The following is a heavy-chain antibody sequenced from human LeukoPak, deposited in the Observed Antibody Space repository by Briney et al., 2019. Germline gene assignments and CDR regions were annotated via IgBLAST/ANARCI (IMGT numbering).Heavy chain of an antibody. CDR2: INSDGSIT. CDR3: ARGSQIRFLEWLLWDDAFDI. D-gene: IGHD3-3*01. Sequence: GGSLRLSCAASGFTFSSYWMHWVRKAPGKRLVWVSRINSDGSITSYADSVKGRFTISRDNSKNTLYLQMNSLRAEDTAVYCCARGSQIRFLEWLLWDDAFDIWGQGTMVTVSS. J-gene: IGHJ3*02. V-gene: IGHV3-74*01. CDR1: GFTFSSYW.